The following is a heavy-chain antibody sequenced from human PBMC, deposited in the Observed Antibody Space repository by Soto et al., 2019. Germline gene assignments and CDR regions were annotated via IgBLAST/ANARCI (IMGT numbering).Heavy chain of an antibody. D-gene: IGHD2-2*01. CDR3: ARDVVVVPAAIDYHYYGMDV. CDR2: ISAYNGNT. J-gene: IGHJ6*02. CDR1: GYTFTSYG. Sequence: ASVKVSCKASGYTFTSYGISWVRQAPGQGLEWMGWISAYNGNTNYAQKLQGRVTMTTDTSTSTAYMELRSLRSDDTAVYYCARDVVVVPAAIDYHYYGMDVWGQGTTVTVSS. V-gene: IGHV1-18*01.